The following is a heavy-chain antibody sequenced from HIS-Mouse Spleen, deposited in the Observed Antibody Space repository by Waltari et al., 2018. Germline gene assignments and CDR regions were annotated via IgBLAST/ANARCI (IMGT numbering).Heavy chain of an antibody. D-gene: IGHD1-1*01. Sequence: EVQLVESGGGLVQPGGSLRLSCAASGFTFSSYWMHWGRQAPGKGLVWVSRINSYGSSTSYADSVKGRFTISRDNAKNTLYLQMNSLRAEDTAVYYCARDLELDAFDIWGQGTMVTVSS. J-gene: IGHJ3*02. CDR2: INSYGSST. V-gene: IGHV3-74*01. CDR1: GFTFSSYW. CDR3: ARDLELDAFDI.